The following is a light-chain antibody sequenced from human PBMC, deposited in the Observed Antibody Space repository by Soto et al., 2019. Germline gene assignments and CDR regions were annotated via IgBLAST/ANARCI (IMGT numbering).Light chain of an antibody. CDR2: KAS. V-gene: IGKV1-5*03. Sequence: DIQMTQSPSTLSASVGDRVTITCRASQSINRWLAWYQQRPGKAPKILIHKASSLEAGVPSRFSGSDSGTEFTLTISSVQPVDFATYFCLQYNIYPLSFGGGTKVEIK. CDR3: LQYNIYPLS. CDR1: QSINRW. J-gene: IGKJ4*01.